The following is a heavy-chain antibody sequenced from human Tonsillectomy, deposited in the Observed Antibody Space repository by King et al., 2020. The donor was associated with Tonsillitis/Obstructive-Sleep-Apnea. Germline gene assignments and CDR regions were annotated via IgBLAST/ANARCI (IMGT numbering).Heavy chain of an antibody. D-gene: IGHD2-2*01. CDR2: IYSGGST. CDR3: AVSADCSSTSCYEDGAFDI. V-gene: IGHV3-53*01. Sequence: VQLVESGGGLIQPGGSLILSCAASGLTVSSNYMSWVRQAPGKGLEWVSVIYSGGSTYYADSVKGRFTISRDNSKNTVYLQMNSLRAEDTAVYYCAVSADCSSTSCYEDGAFDIWGQGKMVTVSS. CDR1: GLTVSSNY. J-gene: IGHJ3*02.